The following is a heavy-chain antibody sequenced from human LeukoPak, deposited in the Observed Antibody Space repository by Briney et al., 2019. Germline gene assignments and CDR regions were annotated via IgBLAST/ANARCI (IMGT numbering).Heavy chain of an antibody. J-gene: IGHJ6*02. V-gene: IGHV5-51*01. CDR3: ARLLGYCSSTSCDPYYYGMDV. CDR2: IYPGYSDT. Sequence: GESLKISCKGSGYSFTSYWIGWVRQMPGKGLEWMGIIYPGYSDTRYSPSFQGQVTLSADKSISTAYLQWSSLKASDTAMYYCARLLGYCSSTSCDPYYYGMDVWGQGTTVTVSS. D-gene: IGHD2-2*01. CDR1: GYSFTSYW.